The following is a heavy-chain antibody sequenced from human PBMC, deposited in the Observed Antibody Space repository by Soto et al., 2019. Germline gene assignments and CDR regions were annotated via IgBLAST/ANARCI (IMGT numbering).Heavy chain of an antibody. CDR2: IKSGGNTK. D-gene: IGHD5-12*01. V-gene: IGHV3-48*03. CDR1: GFAFNSYE. CDR3: VKEKSVMYSGYDAFDV. J-gene: IGHJ3*01. Sequence: PGGSLRLSCAASGFAFNSYEMDWVRQAPGKGLEWVANIKSGGNTKFYADSVKGRFTISRDDAKNSLYLDMNSLGAEDTAVYYCVKEKSVMYSGYDAFDVWGQGTMVTVS.